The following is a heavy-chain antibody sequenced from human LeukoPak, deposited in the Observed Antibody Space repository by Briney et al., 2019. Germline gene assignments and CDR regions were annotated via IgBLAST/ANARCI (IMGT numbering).Heavy chain of an antibody. V-gene: IGHV3-7*01. CDR3: ARGTLYSGRSYYFDY. CDR1: GFTFSSYS. CDR2: IKQDGSEK. J-gene: IGHJ4*02. Sequence: PGGSLRLSCAASGFTFSSYSMTWVRQAPGKGLEWVANIKQDGSEKNYVDSLKGRFTISRDNAKNSLYLQMNSLRAEDTAMYYCARGTLYSGRSYYFDYWGQGSQVTVSS. D-gene: IGHD6-19*01.